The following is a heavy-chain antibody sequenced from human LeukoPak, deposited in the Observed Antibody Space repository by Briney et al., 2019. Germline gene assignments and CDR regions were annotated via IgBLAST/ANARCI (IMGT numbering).Heavy chain of an antibody. CDR3: ARGRALRHYYGSGSFYLMDV. CDR1: GFTFSSYS. V-gene: IGHV3-21*01. J-gene: IGHJ6*02. D-gene: IGHD3-10*01. CDR2: ISSSSSYI. Sequence: GGSLRLSCAASGFTFSSYSMNWVRQAPGKGLEWVSSISSSSSYIYYADSVKGRFTISRDNAKNSLYLQMNSLRAEDTAVYYCARGRALRHYYGSGSFYLMDVWGQGTTVTVSS.